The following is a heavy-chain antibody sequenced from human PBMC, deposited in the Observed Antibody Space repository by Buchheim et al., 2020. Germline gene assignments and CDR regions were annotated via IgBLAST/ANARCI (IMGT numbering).Heavy chain of an antibody. D-gene: IGHD3-3*01. Sequence: QVQLQESGPGLVKPSGTLSLTCAVSGCSISSSNWWSWVRPPPGKGLELVGENYHSGSTNYNPALKSRVTISVDKSKNPFSLKLSSVTAADTVVYYCARELATIFGGTKVPGMDVWGQGTT. CDR1: GCSISSSNW. V-gene: IGHV4-4*02. J-gene: IGHJ6*02. CDR2: NYHSGST. CDR3: ARELATIFGGTKVPGMDV.